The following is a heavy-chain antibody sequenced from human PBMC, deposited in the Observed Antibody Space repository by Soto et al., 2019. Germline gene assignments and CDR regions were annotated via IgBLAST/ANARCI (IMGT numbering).Heavy chain of an antibody. CDR2: IFYSGNT. CDR1: GGSISGFY. J-gene: IGHJ4*02. V-gene: IGHV4-59*01. D-gene: IGHD4-17*01. CDR3: ARDLGYGDPFDY. Sequence: QVQLQESGPGLVKSSETLSLTCPVSGGSISGFYWRWIRQPPGKGLEWIGYIFYSGNTNYNPSLKSRVTISVDTSKNQFSLKLRSVTAADTAVYYWARDLGYGDPFDYWGQGPLVTVSS.